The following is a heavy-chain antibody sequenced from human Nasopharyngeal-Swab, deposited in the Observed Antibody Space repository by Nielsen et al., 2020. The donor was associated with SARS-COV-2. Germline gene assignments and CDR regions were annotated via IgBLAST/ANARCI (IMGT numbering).Heavy chain of an antibody. V-gene: IGHV1-18*01. CDR1: GYTLSNFG. CDR2: ISSGHNPNT. J-gene: IGHJ4*02. D-gene: IGHD1-26*01. Sequence: ASVKVSCKASGYTLSNFGISWVRQAPGQGLEWMGWISSGHNPNTNYAQRLQGRVTMTEDTSTDTAYLELSRLTSDDTAVYYCATEEGSGTYSVNYFDYWGQGTLVTVSS. CDR3: ATEEGSGTYSVNYFDY.